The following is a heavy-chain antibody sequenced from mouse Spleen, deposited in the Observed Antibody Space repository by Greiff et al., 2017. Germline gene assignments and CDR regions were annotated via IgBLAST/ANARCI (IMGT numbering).Heavy chain of an antibody. CDR1: GYTFTSYG. D-gene: IGHD3-2*01. Sequence: QVQLKQSGAELARPGASVKLSCKASGYTFTSYGISWVKQRTGQGLEWIGEIYPRSGNTYYNEKFKGKATLTADKSSSTAYMELRSLTSEDSAVYFCARRQLGLPSWFAYWGQGTLVTVSA. CDR3: ARRQLGLPSWFAY. J-gene: IGHJ3*01. V-gene: IGHV1-81*01. CDR2: IYPRSGNT.